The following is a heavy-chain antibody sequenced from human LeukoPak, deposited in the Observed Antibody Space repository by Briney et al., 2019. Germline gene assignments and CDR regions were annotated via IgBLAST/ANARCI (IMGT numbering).Heavy chain of an antibody. CDR2: ISWNSAGI. D-gene: IGHD2-15*01. CDR1: GFTFDDYA. CDR3: AKRATHRGFDY. V-gene: IGHV3-9*01. Sequence: GRSLRLSCAASGFTFDDYAMHWVRQAPGKGLEWVSGISWNSAGIGYADSVKGRFTISRDNAKNPLYLQMNSLRAEDTALYYCAKRATHRGFDYWGQGTLVTVSS. J-gene: IGHJ4*02.